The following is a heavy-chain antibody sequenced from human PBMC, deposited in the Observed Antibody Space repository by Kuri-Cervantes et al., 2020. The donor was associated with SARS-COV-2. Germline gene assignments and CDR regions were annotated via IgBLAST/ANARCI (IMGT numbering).Heavy chain of an antibody. CDR1: GFTFDDYG. J-gene: IGHJ4*02. CDR3: ARASGPVTTFDY. D-gene: IGHD4-17*01. V-gene: IGHV3-20*04. CDR2: INWNGGST. Sequence: GESLKISCAASGFTFDDYGMSWVRQAPGKGLEWVSGINWNGGSTGYADPVKGRFTISRDNARNSLYLQMNSLRAEDTAVYYCARASGPVTTFDYWGQGTLVTVSS.